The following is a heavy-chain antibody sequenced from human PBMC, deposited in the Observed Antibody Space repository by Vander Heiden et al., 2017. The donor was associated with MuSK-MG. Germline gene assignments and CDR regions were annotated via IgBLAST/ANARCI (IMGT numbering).Heavy chain of an antibody. CDR3: AIGWGGRSGHFDY. V-gene: IGHV3-21*01. D-gene: IGHD2-15*01. CDR1: GFTFSSYS. CDR2: ISSSSSYI. Sequence: EVQLVESGGGLVKPGGSLRLSCAASGFTFSSYSMNWVRQAPGKGLEWVSSISSSSSYIYYADAVKGRFTISRDNAKNSMYLQMKRMRAEDTAVYYFAIGWGGRSGHFDYWGQGTMVTVYS. J-gene: IGHJ4*02.